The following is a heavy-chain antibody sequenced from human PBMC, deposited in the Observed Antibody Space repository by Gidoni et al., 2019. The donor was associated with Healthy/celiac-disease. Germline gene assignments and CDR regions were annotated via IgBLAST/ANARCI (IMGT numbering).Heavy chain of an antibody. CDR1: RYSFTSYC. CDR3: ASLSSGYSDSDAFDI. J-gene: IGHJ3*02. D-gene: IGHD3-22*01. V-gene: IGHV5-51*01. CDR2: IYPGDSDT. Sequence: ELQLVQSGAEVNKHGESLTISCKGSRYSFTSYCIGWVRQMPGKGLEWMGIIYPGDSDTRYSPSFQGQVTISADKSISTAYLQWSSLKASDTAMYYCASLSSGYSDSDAFDIWGQGTMVTVSS.